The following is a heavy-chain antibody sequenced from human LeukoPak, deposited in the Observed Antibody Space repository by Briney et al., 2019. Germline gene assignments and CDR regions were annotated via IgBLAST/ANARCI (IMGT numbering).Heavy chain of an antibody. Sequence: SETLSLTCTVSGGPISSHYWSWIRQPPGEGLEWIGYVSYSGRINYNPSLKSRVTLSLDTSKNQFSLTLTSVTAADTAVYYCARGAGWWDYWGQGTLVTVSS. J-gene: IGHJ4*02. CDR3: ARGAGWWDY. CDR1: GGPISSHY. D-gene: IGHD2-15*01. V-gene: IGHV4-59*11. CDR2: VSYSGRI.